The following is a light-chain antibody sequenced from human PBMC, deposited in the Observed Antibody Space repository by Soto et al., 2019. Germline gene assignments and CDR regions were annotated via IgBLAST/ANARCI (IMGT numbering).Light chain of an antibody. CDR3: QQYYTTPRT. Sequence: DIVMTQSPDSLAVSLGERATINCKSSQSVLYSSNNKNYLAWYQQKPGQSPKLLISWASTRESGFPDRFSGSGSGADFTLTISSLRAEDVAVYYCQQYYTTPRTFGQGTKVEIK. J-gene: IGKJ1*01. V-gene: IGKV4-1*01. CDR1: QSVLYSSNNKNY. CDR2: WAS.